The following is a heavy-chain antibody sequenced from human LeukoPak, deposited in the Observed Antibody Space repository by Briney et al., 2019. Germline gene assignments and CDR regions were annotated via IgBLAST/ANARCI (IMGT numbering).Heavy chain of an antibody. V-gene: IGHV3-71*01. D-gene: IGHD2/OR15-2a*01. J-gene: IGHJ4*02. CDR2: IRPKSDGGTA. Sequence: GGSLRLSCAASGFTVSTSYLSWVRQAPGKGLEWVAFIRPKSDGGTAEYAASVKGRFTMSRDDSKSIAYLDMNSLKTEDTAVYYCDNRGYWGQGTLVTVSS. CDR3: DNRGY. CDR1: GFTVSTSY.